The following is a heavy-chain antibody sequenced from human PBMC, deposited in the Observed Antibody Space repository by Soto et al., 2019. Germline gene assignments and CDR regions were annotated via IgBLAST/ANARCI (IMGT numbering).Heavy chain of an antibody. V-gene: IGHV3-23*01. CDR3: VREGRGSFDF. CDR2: IGGRGNSA. J-gene: IGHJ3*01. Sequence: GGSLRLSCAASGFIFTNYAMNWVRQAPGKGLEWVSVIGGRGNSAYYADSVQGRFTISRDNSKNTLSLQMSSLTADDTARYYCVREGRGSFDFWGRGTMVTVSS. D-gene: IGHD5-12*01. CDR1: GFIFTNYA.